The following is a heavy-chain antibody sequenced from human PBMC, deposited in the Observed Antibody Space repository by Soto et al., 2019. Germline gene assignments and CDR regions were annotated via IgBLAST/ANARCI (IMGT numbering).Heavy chain of an antibody. Sequence: SLKVSCKASGGTFSSYAISWVRQAPGQGLEWMGGIIPIFGTANYAQKFQGRVTITADESTSTAYMELSSLRSEDTAVYYCARAHVDTAMAYDAFDIWGQGTMVTVSS. D-gene: IGHD5-18*01. CDR2: IIPIFGTA. CDR3: ARAHVDTAMAYDAFDI. J-gene: IGHJ3*02. V-gene: IGHV1-69*13. CDR1: GGTFSSYA.